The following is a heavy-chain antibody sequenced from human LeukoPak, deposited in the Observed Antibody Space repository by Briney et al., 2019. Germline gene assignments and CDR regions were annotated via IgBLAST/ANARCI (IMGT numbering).Heavy chain of an antibody. V-gene: IGHV4-34*01. J-gene: IGHJ5*02. CDR2: INHSGST. CDR1: GGSFSGYY. D-gene: IGHD6-13*01. Sequence: SETLSLTCAVYGGSFSGYYWSWIRQPPGKGLEWIGEINHSGSTNYNPSLKSRVTISVDTPKNQFSLKLSSVTAADTAVYYCARGWAAAGTHRFDPWGQGTLVTVSS. CDR3: ARGWAAAGTHRFDP.